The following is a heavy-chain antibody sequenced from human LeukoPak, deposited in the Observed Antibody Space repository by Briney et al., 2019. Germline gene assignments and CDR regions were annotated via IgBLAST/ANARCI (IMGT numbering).Heavy chain of an antibody. CDR3: ARVPRGAAVHYYYYYYGMDV. J-gene: IGHJ6*02. V-gene: IGHV1-8*01. CDR2: MNPYSGNT. D-gene: IGHD6-25*01. CDR1: GYTFTSYD. Sequence: ASVKVSCKASGYTFTSYDINWVRRATGQGLEWMGWMNPYSGNTGYAQKFQGRVTMTRNTSISTAYMELSSLRSEDTAVYYCARVPRGAAVHYYYYYYGMDVWGQGTTVTVSS.